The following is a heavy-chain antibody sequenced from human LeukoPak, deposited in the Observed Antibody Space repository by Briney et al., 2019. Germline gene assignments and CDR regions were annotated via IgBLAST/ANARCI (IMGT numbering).Heavy chain of an antibody. CDR1: GFTFSSYA. CDR3: ARDGLRGNNWFDP. Sequence: QSGGSLRLSCAASGFTFSSYAMHWVRQAPGKGLEWVAVISYDGSNKYYADSVKGRFTISRDNSKNTLYLQMNSLRAEDTAVYYCARDGLRGNNWFDPWGQGTLVTVSS. V-gene: IGHV3-30-3*01. CDR2: ISYDGSNK. J-gene: IGHJ5*02. D-gene: IGHD5-24*01.